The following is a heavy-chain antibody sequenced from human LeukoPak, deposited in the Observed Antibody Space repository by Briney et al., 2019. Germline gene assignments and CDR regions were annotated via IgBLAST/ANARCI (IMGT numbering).Heavy chain of an antibody. Sequence: SGPALVKPTQTLTLTCTFSGFSLSTSGMCVSWIRQPPGKALEWLARIDWDDDKYYSTSLKTRLTISKDTSKNQVVLTMTNMDPVDTATYYCARTGIAVAGTPGIYFQHWGQGTLVTVSS. CDR2: IDWDDDK. CDR3: ARTGIAVAGTPGIYFQH. J-gene: IGHJ1*01. CDR1: GFSLSTSGMC. V-gene: IGHV2-70*11. D-gene: IGHD6-19*01.